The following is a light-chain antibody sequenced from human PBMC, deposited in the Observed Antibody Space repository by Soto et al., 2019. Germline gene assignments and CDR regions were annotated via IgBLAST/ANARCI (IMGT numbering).Light chain of an antibody. Sequence: QSVLTQPASVSGSLGQSITISCTGGSSDVGGYDYVSWYQQHPGKVPKLMIYEVNNRPSGVSNRFSGSKSANTASLTISGLQADDEADYYCSSFTRSSTQVFGGGTKLTVL. CDR3: SSFTRSSTQV. J-gene: IGLJ3*02. CDR1: SSDVGGYDY. V-gene: IGLV2-14*01. CDR2: EVN.